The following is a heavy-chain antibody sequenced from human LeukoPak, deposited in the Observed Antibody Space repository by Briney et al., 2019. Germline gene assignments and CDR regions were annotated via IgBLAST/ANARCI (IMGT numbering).Heavy chain of an antibody. Sequence: GGSLRLSCAAPGFTFSSYAMSWVRQAPGKGLEWVSAISGSGGSTYYADSVKGRFTISRDNSKNTLYLQMNSLRAEDTAVYYCAKGRPHRGWASSWAHRKTGAFDIWGQGTMVTVSS. CDR3: AKGRPHRGWASSWAHRKTGAFDI. CDR1: GFTFSSYA. J-gene: IGHJ3*02. V-gene: IGHV3-23*01. CDR2: ISGSGGST. D-gene: IGHD6-13*01.